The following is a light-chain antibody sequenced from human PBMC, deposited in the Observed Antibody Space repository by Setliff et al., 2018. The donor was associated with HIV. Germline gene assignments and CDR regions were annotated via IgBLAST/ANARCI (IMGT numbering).Light chain of an antibody. CDR1: QSVTYK. V-gene: IGKV3-15*01. Sequence: ELVVTQSPVTLSVSPGERVILSCRTSQSVTYKLAWYQQRPGQAPRLLIYDASTRAIGIPDRFSGSGSGTDFTLTISSLQSEDFAVYFCQQYNSWPTFGQGTKVDIK. CDR3: QQYNSWPT. J-gene: IGKJ1*01. CDR2: DAS.